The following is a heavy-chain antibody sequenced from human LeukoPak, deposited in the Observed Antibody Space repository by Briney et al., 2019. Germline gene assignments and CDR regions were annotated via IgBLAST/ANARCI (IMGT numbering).Heavy chain of an antibody. Sequence: SETLSLTCTVSGGSISSSSYYWGWIRQPPGKGLEWIGSIYYSGSTYYNPSLKSRVTISVDTSKNQFSLKLSSVTAADTAVYYCASIVATIHYWGQGALVTVSS. J-gene: IGHJ4*02. V-gene: IGHV4-39*01. CDR1: GGSISSSSYY. CDR3: ASIVATIHY. CDR2: IYYSGST. D-gene: IGHD5-12*01.